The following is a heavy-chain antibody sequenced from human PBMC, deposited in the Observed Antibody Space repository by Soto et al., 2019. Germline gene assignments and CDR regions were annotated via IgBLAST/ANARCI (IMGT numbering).Heavy chain of an antibody. V-gene: IGHV1-3*01. D-gene: IGHD3-9*01. Sequence: GASVKVSCKASGYTFTSYAMHWVRQAPGQRFEWMGWINAGNGNTKYSQKFQGRVTITRDTSASTAYMELSSLRSEDTAVYYCVREASHYDILTGYYSYYFDYWGQGTLVTVSS. CDR1: GYTFTSYA. CDR2: INAGNGNT. J-gene: IGHJ4*02. CDR3: VREASHYDILTGYYSYYFDY.